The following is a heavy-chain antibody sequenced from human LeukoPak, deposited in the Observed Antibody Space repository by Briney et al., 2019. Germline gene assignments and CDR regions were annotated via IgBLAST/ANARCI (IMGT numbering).Heavy chain of an antibody. CDR3: AKNSGLSLYYYYYMDV. Sequence: PGGSLRLSCAASGFTFSSYGMHWVRQAPGKGLEWVAFIRYDGSNKYYADSVKGRFTISRDNSKNTLYLQMNSLRAEDTAVYYCAKNSGLSLYYYYYMDVWGKGTTVTVSS. CDR1: GFTFSSYG. J-gene: IGHJ6*03. V-gene: IGHV3-30*02. D-gene: IGHD2-2*01. CDR2: IRYDGSNK.